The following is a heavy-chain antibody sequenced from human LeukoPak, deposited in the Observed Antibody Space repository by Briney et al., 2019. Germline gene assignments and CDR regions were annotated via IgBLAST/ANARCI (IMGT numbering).Heavy chain of an antibody. Sequence: EASVKVSCKASGYTFTSYDINWVRQATGQGLEWMGWMNPNSGNTGYAQKFQGRVTMTRNTSISTAYMELSSLRSEDTAVYYCARDHEVLWFGELLHGPDDAFDIWGQGTMVTVSS. V-gene: IGHV1-8*01. CDR1: GYTFTSYD. D-gene: IGHD3-10*01. J-gene: IGHJ3*02. CDR3: ARDHEVLWFGELLHGPDDAFDI. CDR2: MNPNSGNT.